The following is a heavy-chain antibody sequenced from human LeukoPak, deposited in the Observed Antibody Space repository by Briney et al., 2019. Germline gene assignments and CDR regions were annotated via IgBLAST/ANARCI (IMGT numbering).Heavy chain of an antibody. CDR1: GGTFSSYA. Sequence: SVKVSCKASGGTFSSYAISWVRQAPGQGLEWMGGIIPIFGTANYAQKFQGSVTITTDESTSTAYMELSSLRSEDTAVYYCALSYYDSSGYWGPQAFDIWGQGTMVTVSS. V-gene: IGHV1-69*05. D-gene: IGHD3-22*01. J-gene: IGHJ3*02. CDR3: ALSYYDSSGYWGPQAFDI. CDR2: IIPIFGTA.